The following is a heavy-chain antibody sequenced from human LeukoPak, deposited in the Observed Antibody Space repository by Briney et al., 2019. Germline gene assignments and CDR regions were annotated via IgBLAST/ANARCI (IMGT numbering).Heavy chain of an antibody. CDR3: AELGITMIGGV. J-gene: IGHJ6*04. CDR1: GFTFSSYA. D-gene: IGHD3-10*02. Sequence: GGSLRLSCAASGFTFSSYAMGWVRQAPGKGLEWVSAISGSGDTYYADSVKGRFTISRDNAENSLYLQMNSLRAEDTAVYYCAELGITMIGGVWGKGTTVTISS. CDR2: ISGSGDT. V-gene: IGHV3-23*01.